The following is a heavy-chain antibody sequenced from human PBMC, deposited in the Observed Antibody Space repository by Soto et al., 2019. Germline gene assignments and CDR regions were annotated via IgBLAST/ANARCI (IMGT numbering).Heavy chain of an antibody. J-gene: IGHJ6*02. CDR1: GGTFSSYA. CDR2: IIPIFGTA. CDR3: ARPTVVLSGPNYGMDV. D-gene: IGHD4-17*01. V-gene: IGHV1-69*01. Sequence: QVQLVQSGAEVKKPGSSVKVSCKASGGTFSSYAISWVRQAPGQGLEWMGGIIPIFGTANYAQKFQGRVTITADESTSPAYMELSSLRSEDTAVYYCARPTVVLSGPNYGMDVWGQGTTVTVSS.